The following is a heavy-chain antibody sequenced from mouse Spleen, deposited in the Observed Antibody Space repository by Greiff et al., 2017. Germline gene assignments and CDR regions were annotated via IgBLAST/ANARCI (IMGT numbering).Heavy chain of an antibody. D-gene: IGHD2-5*01. J-gene: IGHJ2*01. CDR3: AKGSNYPYYFDY. V-gene: IGHV1-82*01. Sequence: QVQLQQSGPELVKPGASVKISCKASGYAFSSSWMNWVKQRPGKGLEWIGRIYPGDGDTNYNGKFKGKATLTADKSSSTAYMQLSSLTSEDSAVYFCAKGSNYPYYFDYWGQGTTLTVSS. CDR2: IYPGDGDT. CDR1: GYAFSSSW.